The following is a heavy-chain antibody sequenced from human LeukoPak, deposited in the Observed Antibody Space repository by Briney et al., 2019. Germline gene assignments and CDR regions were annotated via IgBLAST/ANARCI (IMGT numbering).Heavy chain of an antibody. CDR2: ISGSGGST. Sequence: GGSLRLSCAASGFTFNTYWMHWVRQAPGKGLEWVSSISGSGGSTYYADSVKGRFTISRDNSKNTLCLQMNSLRADDTAVYYCAKDYGPLSSYWGQGILVTVSS. D-gene: IGHD4-17*01. CDR3: AKDYGPLSSY. V-gene: IGHV3-23*01. J-gene: IGHJ4*02. CDR1: GFTFNTYW.